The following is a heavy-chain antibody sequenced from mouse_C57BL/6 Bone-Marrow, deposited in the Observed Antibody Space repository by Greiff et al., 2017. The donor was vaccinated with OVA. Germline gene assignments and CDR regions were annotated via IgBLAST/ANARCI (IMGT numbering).Heavy chain of an antibody. CDR2: SRNKANDYTT. J-gene: IGHJ1*03. V-gene: IGHV7-1*01. CDR3: ARDAPYGNYEYGYWYFDV. Sequence: EVMLVESGGGLVQSGRSLRLSCATSGFTFSDFYMEWVRQAPGKGLEWIAASRNKANDYTTEYSASVRGRFIVSRDTSQSILYLQMNALRAEDTAIYYCARDAPYGNYEYGYWYFDVWGTGTTVTVSS. CDR1: GFTFSDFY. D-gene: IGHD2-1*01.